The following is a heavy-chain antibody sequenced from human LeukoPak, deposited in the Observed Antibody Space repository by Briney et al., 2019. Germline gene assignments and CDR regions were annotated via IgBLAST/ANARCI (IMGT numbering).Heavy chain of an antibody. V-gene: IGHV4-30-2*01. CDR1: GGSISSGGYS. Sequence: PSQTLSLTCAVSGGSISSGGYSWSWLRQPPGTGLESIGYIYHSGSTYYNPSLKSRVTISVDRSKNQFSLKLSSVTAADTAVYYCARGGGVRGGWFDPWGQGTLVTVSS. J-gene: IGHJ5*02. D-gene: IGHD3-10*01. CDR2: IYHSGST. CDR3: ARGGGVRGGWFDP.